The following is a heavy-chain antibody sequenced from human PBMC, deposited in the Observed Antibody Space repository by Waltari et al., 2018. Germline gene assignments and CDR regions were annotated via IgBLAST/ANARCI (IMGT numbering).Heavy chain of an antibody. Sequence: QVQLQESGPGLVRPSETLSLTCTVSSGSLRSYYWTWIRQPPGKGLEWVGYIYYSGRTSYNPSLKSRVTMSVDTSMDKFSLKLSSVTAADTAIYYCARLLYDSSGYWFDSWGQGTLVTVSS. CDR1: SGSLRSYY. J-gene: IGHJ5*01. V-gene: IGHV4-59*01. CDR2: IYYSGRT. D-gene: IGHD3-22*01. CDR3: ARLLYDSSGYWFDS.